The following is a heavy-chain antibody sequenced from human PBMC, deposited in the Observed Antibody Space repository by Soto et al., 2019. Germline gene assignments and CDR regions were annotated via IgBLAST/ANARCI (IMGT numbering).Heavy chain of an antibody. CDR1: GFTFSSYS. D-gene: IGHD2-15*01. CDR2: ISSSSSYT. CDR3: ARDEGRGGNGNAFDI. V-gene: IGHV3-21*01. Sequence: PGGSLRLSCAASGFTFSSYSMNWVRQAPGKGLEWVSSISSSSSYTYYADSVKGRFTISRDNAKNSLYLQMNSLRAEDTAVYYCARDEGRGGNGNAFDIWGQGTMVTVSS. J-gene: IGHJ3*02.